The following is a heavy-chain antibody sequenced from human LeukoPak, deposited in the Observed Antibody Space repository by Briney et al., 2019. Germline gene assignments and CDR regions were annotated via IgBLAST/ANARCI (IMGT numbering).Heavy chain of an antibody. CDR1: GFTFSSYA. V-gene: IGHV3-23*01. J-gene: IGHJ3*02. Sequence: GGSLRLSCAASGFTFSSYAMSWVRQAPGKGLEWVSAISGSGGSTYYADSVKGRFTISRDNSKNTLYLQMNSLRAEDTAVYYCARSLEVTTVAFDIWGQGTMVTVSS. D-gene: IGHD4-17*01. CDR3: ARSLEVTTVAFDI. CDR2: ISGSGGST.